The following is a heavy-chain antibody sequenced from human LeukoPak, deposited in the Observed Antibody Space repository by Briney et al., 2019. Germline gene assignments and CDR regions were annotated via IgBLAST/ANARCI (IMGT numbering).Heavy chain of an antibody. Sequence: SETLSLTCTVSGGSISSYYWSWLRQPPGKGLEWIGYIYYSGSTNYNPSLKSRVTMSVDTSKNQFSLKLSSVTAADTAVYYCARDLSGQLGYWYFDLWGRGTLVTVSS. CDR1: GGSISSYY. V-gene: IGHV4-59*12. D-gene: IGHD6-13*01. CDR2: IYYSGST. CDR3: ARDLSGQLGYWYFDL. J-gene: IGHJ2*01.